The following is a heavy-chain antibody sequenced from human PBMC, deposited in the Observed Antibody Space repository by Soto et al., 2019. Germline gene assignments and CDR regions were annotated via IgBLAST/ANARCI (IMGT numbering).Heavy chain of an antibody. CDR1: GGSISSYY. J-gene: IGHJ2*01. CDR3: ARAGGCSGCSCYWYFAL. CDR2: IYYSGST. V-gene: IGHV4-59*01. Sequence: QVQLQESGPGLVKPSETLSLTCTVSGGSISSYYWSWIRQPPGKGLEWIGYIYYSGSTNYNPSLNSRATITVDTSKHPLSLKPSAVTAADTAVYYCARAGGCSGCSCYWYFALWGRGTLVTVSS. D-gene: IGHD2-15*01.